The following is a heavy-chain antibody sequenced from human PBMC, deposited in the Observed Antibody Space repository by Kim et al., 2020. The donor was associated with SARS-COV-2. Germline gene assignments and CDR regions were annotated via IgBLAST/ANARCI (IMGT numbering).Heavy chain of an antibody. V-gene: IGHV3-30*07. J-gene: IGHJ4*02. CDR3: ARDGYCSSTSCYASYYFDY. Sequence: GRFTICRDNSKNTLDLQMNSLRDEDTAVYYCARDGYCSSTSCYASYYFDYWGQGTLVTVSS. D-gene: IGHD2-2*03.